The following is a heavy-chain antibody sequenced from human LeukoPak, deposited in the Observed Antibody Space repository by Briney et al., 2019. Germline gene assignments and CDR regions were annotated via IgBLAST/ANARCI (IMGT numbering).Heavy chain of an antibody. J-gene: IGHJ4*02. CDR3: AGVWAYYYDSSGYFRDGDYFDY. V-gene: IGHV1-18*01. Sequence: ASVKVSCKAFGYTFTNYGISWVRQAPGQGLEWMGWISAYNGHTNYAQRLQGRVTMTTDTSTSTAYMELRSLRSDDTAVYYCAGVWAYYYDSSGYFRDGDYFDYWGQGTLVTVSS. CDR2: ISAYNGHT. D-gene: IGHD3-22*01. CDR1: GYTFTNYG.